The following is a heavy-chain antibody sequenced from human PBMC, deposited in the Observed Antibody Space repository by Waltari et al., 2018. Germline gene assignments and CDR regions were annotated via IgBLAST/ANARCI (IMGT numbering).Heavy chain of an antibody. CDR2: VHFSGKT. J-gene: IGHJ4*02. V-gene: IGHV4-4*02. CDR3: ARDRGSGLFLDS. Sequence: WWSWVRQVPGKGLEVIGPVHFSGKTNYNPYFASRVTVSLDAYNKQCSLKVPSATAADTAVYYCARDRGSGLFLDSWGPGTLVTVSP. CDR1: W. D-gene: IGHD2-15*01.